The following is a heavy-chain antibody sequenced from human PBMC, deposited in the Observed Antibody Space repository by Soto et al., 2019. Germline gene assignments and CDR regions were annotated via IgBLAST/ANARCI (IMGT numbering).Heavy chain of an antibody. J-gene: IGHJ5*02. V-gene: IGHV4-59*01. CDR3: ARDATMVRGVIRTRWSDP. D-gene: IGHD3-10*01. CDR1: GGSISSYY. CDR2: IYYSGST. Sequence: SETLSLTCTVSGGSISSYYWSWIRQPPGKGLEWIGYIYYSGSTNYNPSLKSRVAISVDTSKNQFSLKLSSVTAADTAVYYCARDATMVRGVIRTRWSDPWGQGTLVTVS.